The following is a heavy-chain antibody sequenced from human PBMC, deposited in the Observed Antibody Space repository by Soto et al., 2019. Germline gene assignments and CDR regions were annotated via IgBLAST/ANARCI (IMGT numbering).Heavy chain of an antibody. J-gene: IGHJ5*02. Sequence: QVQLQQWGAGLLKPSETLSLTCAVYGGSFSGYYWSWIRQPPGKGLEWIGEINHSGSTNYNPSLKIRVTISVDTSKNQFSLKLSSVTAADTAVYYCARGRVLLWFGELLNNNWFDPWGQGTLVTVSS. V-gene: IGHV4-34*01. D-gene: IGHD3-10*01. CDR2: INHSGST. CDR3: ARGRVLLWFGELLNNNWFDP. CDR1: GGSFSGYY.